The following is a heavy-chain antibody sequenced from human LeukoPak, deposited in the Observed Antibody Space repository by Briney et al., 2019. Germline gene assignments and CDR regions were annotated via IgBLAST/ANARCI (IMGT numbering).Heavy chain of an antibody. V-gene: IGHV1-2*06. CDR1: GGTFSSYA. J-gene: IGHJ4*02. CDR2: INPNSGGT. Sequence: ASVKVSCKASGGTFSSYAISWVRQAPGQGLEWMGRINPNSGGTNYAQKFQGRVTMTRDTSISTAYMELSRLRSDDTAVYYCARVVAATYYFDSWGQGTLVTVSS. CDR3: ARVVAATYYFDS. D-gene: IGHD2-15*01.